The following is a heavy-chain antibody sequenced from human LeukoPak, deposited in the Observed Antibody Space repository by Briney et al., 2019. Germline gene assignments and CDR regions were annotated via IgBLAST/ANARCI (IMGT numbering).Heavy chain of an antibody. CDR1: GGSISSSNW. D-gene: IGHD3-10*01. J-gene: IGHJ4*02. Sequence: PSETLSLTCAVSGGSISSSNWWSWVRQPPGKGLEWIGNIYYSGSTNYKSSLKSRVTISVDTSKNQFSLKLSSVTAADTAVYYCARKGRGAYGSVNGYFDYWGQGTLVTVSS. V-gene: IGHV4-4*02. CDR3: ARKGRGAYGSVNGYFDY. CDR2: IYYSGST.